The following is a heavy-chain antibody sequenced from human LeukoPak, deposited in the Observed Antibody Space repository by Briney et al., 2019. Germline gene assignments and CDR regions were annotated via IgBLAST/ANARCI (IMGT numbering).Heavy chain of an antibody. Sequence: SETLSLTCTVSGGSISSGGYYWSWIRQPPGKGLEWIGYINHSGSTYYNPSLKSRVTISVDTSKNQFSLKLSSVTAADTAVYYCARGRPTIPPGSLWGQGTLVTVSS. CDR1: GGSISSGGYY. D-gene: IGHD5-12*01. CDR3: ARGRPTIPPGSL. CDR2: INHSGST. V-gene: IGHV4-30-2*05. J-gene: IGHJ4*02.